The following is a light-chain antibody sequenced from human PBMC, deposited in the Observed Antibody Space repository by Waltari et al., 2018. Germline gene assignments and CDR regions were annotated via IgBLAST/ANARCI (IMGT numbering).Light chain of an antibody. V-gene: IGLV2-11*01. Sequence: WAQHHPSRAPKLMIYDVRKRPSWVPDRFSGSKSDNTASLTISGLQAEDEADYYCCSYAATYTLLFGGGTKLTVL. J-gene: IGLJ3*02. CDR3: CSYAATYTLL. CDR2: DVR.